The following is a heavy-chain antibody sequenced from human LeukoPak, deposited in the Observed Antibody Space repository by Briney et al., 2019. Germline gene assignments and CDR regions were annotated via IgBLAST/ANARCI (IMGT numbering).Heavy chain of an antibody. CDR2: IKQDGSEK. CDR1: GFTFSSYW. CDR3: AKVGRVGAVAAAYFDY. J-gene: IGHJ4*02. V-gene: IGHV3-7*03. Sequence: PGGSLRLSCAASGFTFSSYWMSWVRQAPGKGLEWVANIKQDGSEKYYVDSVKGRFTISRDNAKNSLYLQMNSLRAEDTAVYYCAKVGRVGAVAAAYFDYWGQGTLVTVSS. D-gene: IGHD6-19*01.